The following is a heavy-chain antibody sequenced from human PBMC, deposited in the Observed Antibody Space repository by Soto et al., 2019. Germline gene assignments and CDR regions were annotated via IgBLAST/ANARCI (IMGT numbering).Heavy chain of an antibody. CDR2: IYYSGST. CDR3: ARGVAAGIDY. V-gene: IGHV4-31*03. CDR1: GGSISSGGYY. J-gene: IGHJ4*02. Sequence: SETLSLTCTVSGGSISSGGYYWSWIRQHPGKGLEWVGYIYYSGSTYYNPSLKSRVTISVDTSKNQFSLKLSSVTAADTAVYYCARGVAAGIDYWGQGTLVTVSS. D-gene: IGHD6-13*01.